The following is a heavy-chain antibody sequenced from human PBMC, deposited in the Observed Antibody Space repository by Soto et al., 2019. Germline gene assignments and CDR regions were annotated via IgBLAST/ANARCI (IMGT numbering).Heavy chain of an antibody. CDR3: ASSSIPYCSSTSCYYYYGMDV. J-gene: IGHJ6*02. D-gene: IGHD2-2*01. CDR1: GGTFSSYA. Sequence: SVKVSCKASGGTFSSYAISWVRQAPGQGLEWMGGIIRIFGTANYAQKFQGRVTITADKSTSTAYMELSSLRSEDTAVYYCASSSIPYCSSTSCYYYYGMDVWGQGTTVTVSS. V-gene: IGHV1-69*06. CDR2: IIRIFGTA.